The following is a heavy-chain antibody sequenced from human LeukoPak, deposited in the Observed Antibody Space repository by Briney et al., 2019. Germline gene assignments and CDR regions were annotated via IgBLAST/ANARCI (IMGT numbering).Heavy chain of an antibody. CDR3: ARDSITMKVVVKWRSGYYYYGMDV. CDR2: TYYRSKWYN. CDR1: GDSVSSNSAA. J-gene: IGHJ6*02. V-gene: IGHV6-1*01. Sequence: SQTLSLTCAISGDSVSSNSAAWNWIRQPPSRGLEWLGRTYYRSKWYNDYAVSVKSRITINPDTSKNQFSLQLNSVTPEDTAVYYCARDSITMKVVVKWRSGYYYYGMDVWGQGTTVTVSS. D-gene: IGHD3-22*01.